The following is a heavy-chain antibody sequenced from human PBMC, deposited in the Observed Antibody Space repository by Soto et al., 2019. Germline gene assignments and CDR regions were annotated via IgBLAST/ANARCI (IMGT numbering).Heavy chain of an antibody. CDR1: GFTFSHYW. V-gene: IGHV3-7*01. Sequence: EVQLVESGGGLVQPGGSLRLSCAASGFTFSHYWMNWVRQAPGKGLEWVADIKKDGRETYYVDSVEGRFTISRDNAKNSLYLQINALGAEDAAVYYCARDGGEFDAWSGVSADYWGQGTLGTVSS. J-gene: IGHJ4*02. CDR3: ARDGGEFDAWSGVSADY. CDR2: IKKDGRET. D-gene: IGHD3-3*01.